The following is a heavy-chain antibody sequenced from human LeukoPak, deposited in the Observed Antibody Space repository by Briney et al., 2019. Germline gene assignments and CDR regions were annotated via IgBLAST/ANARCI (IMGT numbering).Heavy chain of an antibody. V-gene: IGHV1-69*05. CDR1: GGTFSSYA. D-gene: IGHD3-3*01. Sequence: SVKVSCKASGGTFSSYAISWVRQAPGQGLEWMGGIIPIFGTANYAQKFQGRVTITTDESTSTAYMELSSLRSEDTAVYYCASGAIFGVVISGEYYYYMDVWGKVTTVTVSS. J-gene: IGHJ6*03. CDR3: ASGAIFGVVISGEYYYYMDV. CDR2: IIPIFGTA.